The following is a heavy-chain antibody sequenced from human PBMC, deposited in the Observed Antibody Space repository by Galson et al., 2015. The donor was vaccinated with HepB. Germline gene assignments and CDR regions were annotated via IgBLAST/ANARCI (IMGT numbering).Heavy chain of an antibody. J-gene: IGHJ4*02. CDR3: ARDRGYSYGYGVSD. Sequence: SVKVSCKASGYTFTGYYMHWVRQAPGQGLEWMGWINPNSGGTNYAQKFQGWVTMTRDTSISTAYMELSRLRSDDTAVYYCARDRGYSYGYGVSDWGQGTLVTVPS. CDR1: GYTFTGYY. CDR2: INPNSGGT. D-gene: IGHD5-18*01. V-gene: IGHV1-2*04.